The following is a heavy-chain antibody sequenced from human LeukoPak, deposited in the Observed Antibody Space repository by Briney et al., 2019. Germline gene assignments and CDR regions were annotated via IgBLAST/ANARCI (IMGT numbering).Heavy chain of an antibody. CDR3: ARHFWSGYSSNWFDP. CDR1: GGSISSGGYY. J-gene: IGHJ5*02. V-gene: IGHV4-31*03. D-gene: IGHD3-3*02. CDR2: IYYGGST. Sequence: PSETLSLTCTVSGGSISSGGYYWSWIRQHPGKGLEWIGNIYYGGSTYYNLSLKSRVTISVDTSKNQFSLRLSSVTAADTAVYYCARHFWSGYSSNWFDPWGQGSLVTVSS.